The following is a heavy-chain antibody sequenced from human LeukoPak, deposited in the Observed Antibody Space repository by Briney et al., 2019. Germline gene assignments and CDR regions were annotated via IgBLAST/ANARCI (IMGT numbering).Heavy chain of an antibody. Sequence: PSETLSLTCAVYGGSFSGYHWSWIRQPPGKGLEWIGEINHSGSTNYNPSLKSRVTISVDTSKNQFSLKLSSVTAADTAVYYCARASIAARRYDYWGQGTLVTVSS. CDR3: ARASIAARRYDY. CDR1: GGSFSGYH. CDR2: INHSGST. V-gene: IGHV4-34*01. D-gene: IGHD6-6*01. J-gene: IGHJ4*02.